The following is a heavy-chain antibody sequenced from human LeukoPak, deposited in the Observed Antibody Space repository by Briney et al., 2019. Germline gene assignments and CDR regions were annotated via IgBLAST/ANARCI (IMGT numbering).Heavy chain of an antibody. CDR3: ASHASGYFDY. V-gene: IGHV4-31*03. CDR1: GGSISSGGYY. D-gene: IGHD6-25*01. Sequence: SETLSLTCTVSGGSISSGGYYWSWIRQHPGKGLEWIGYIYYSGSTYYNPSLKSRVTISVDTSKKQFSLKLSSVTAADTAVYYCASHASGYFDYWGQGTLVTVSS. CDR2: IYYSGST. J-gene: IGHJ4*02.